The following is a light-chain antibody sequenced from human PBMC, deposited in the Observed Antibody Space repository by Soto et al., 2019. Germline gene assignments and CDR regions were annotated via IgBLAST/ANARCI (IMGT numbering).Light chain of an antibody. CDR2: GAS. CDR3: QQYGNSPRT. Sequence: EIVLTQSPGTLSLSPGERASLSCRASQSVSNSYLAWYQQKPGQAPRLLIYGASSRATGIPDRFSGSGSGTDFTLTISRLEPDDLAVYYCQQYGNSPRTFGQGTKLVIK. J-gene: IGKJ2*01. V-gene: IGKV3-20*01. CDR1: QSVSNSY.